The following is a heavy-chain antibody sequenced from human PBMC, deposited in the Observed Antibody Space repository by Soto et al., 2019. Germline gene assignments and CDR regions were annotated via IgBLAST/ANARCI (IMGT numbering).Heavy chain of an antibody. D-gene: IGHD1-26*01. CDR2: ITSAGAT. Sequence: QVQLVESGGGLVKPGGSLRLSCTTSGFTLTDHFMSWIRQAPGKGLEWISYITSAGATKYADSVKGRCTVSRDNAKNSMNLQIDSLRAEDTAVYYCARDRRRSPGYYGVDYWGQGTLVTVSS. V-gene: IGHV3-11*05. J-gene: IGHJ4*02. CDR3: ARDRRRSPGYYGVDY. CDR1: GFTLTDHF.